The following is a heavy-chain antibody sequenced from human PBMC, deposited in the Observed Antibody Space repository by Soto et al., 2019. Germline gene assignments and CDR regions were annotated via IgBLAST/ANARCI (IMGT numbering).Heavy chain of an antibody. V-gene: IGHV1-69*06. J-gene: IGHJ1*01. Sequence: QVQLVQSGAEVKKPGSSVKVSCKASGGTFSSYAISWVRQAPGQGLEWMGGIIPIFGTANYAQKFQGRVTITADKSTSTAYMEVSSLRSEDTAVYYCAHYNTYSSGWYSFQHWGQGTLVTVSS. CDR3: AHYNTYSSGWYSFQH. D-gene: IGHD6-19*01. CDR2: IIPIFGTA. CDR1: GGTFSSYA.